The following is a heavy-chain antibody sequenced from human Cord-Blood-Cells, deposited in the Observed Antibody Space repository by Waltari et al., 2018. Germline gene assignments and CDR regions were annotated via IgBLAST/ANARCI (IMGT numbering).Heavy chain of an antibody. CDR2: ISYDGSNK. J-gene: IGHJ3*02. Sequence: QVQLVESGGGSVQPGRSLRLSCAASGFTVRSLGMHWVRQAPGKGLEWVAVISYDGSNKYYADSVKGRFTISRDNSKNTLYLQMNSLRAEDTAVYYCAKSGAVAGTAFDIWGQGTMVTVSS. V-gene: IGHV3-30*18. D-gene: IGHD6-19*01. CDR1: GFTVRSLG. CDR3: AKSGAVAGTAFDI.